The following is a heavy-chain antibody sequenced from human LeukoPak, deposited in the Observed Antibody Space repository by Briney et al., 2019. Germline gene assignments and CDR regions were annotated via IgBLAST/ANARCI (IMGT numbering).Heavy chain of an antibody. CDR1: GFNFRSYG. J-gene: IGHJ4*02. CDR2: IWYDGSDK. V-gene: IGHV3-33*06. Sequence: GGSLRLSCVASGFNFRSYGMHWVRQAPGKGLEWVAIIWYDGSDKYYADSVKGRFTISRDNSRNTLYLQMNSLRAEDTAVYYCAKDPQTFDYWGQGTLVTVSS. CDR3: AKDPQTFDY.